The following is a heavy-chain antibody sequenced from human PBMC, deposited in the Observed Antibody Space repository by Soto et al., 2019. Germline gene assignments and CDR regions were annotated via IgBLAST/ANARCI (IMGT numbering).Heavy chain of an antibody. Sequence: PSETLSLTCTVTGSSISSYYWSFIRQHPGKGLEWIGYIYYSGSTNYDPSLKSRVTISVDTSKNQFSLKLSSVTFADTAVYYCARSDYVTIDYWGQGTLVTVSS. D-gene: IGHD4-17*01. CDR2: IYYSGST. V-gene: IGHV4-59*01. CDR1: GSSISSYY. J-gene: IGHJ4*02. CDR3: ARSDYVTIDY.